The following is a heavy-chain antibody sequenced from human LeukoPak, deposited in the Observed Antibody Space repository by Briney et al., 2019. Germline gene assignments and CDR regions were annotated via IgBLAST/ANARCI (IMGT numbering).Heavy chain of an antibody. V-gene: IGHV4-59*01. CDR3: ARGGGVFDY. D-gene: IGHD3-16*01. CDR2: IYYSGST. CDR1: GGSISSYY. Sequence: KPSETLSLTCTVSGGSISSYYWSWMRQPPGKGLEWIGYIYYSGSTNYNPSLKSRVTISVDTSKNQFSLKLSSVTAADTAVYYCARGGGVFDYWGQGTLVTVSS. J-gene: IGHJ4*02.